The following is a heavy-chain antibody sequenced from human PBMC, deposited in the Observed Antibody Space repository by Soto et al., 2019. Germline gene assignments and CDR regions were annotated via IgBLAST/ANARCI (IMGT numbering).Heavy chain of an antibody. Sequence: GGSLRLSCAASGFTFSSYSMNWVRKAPGKGLEWVSSISSSSSYIYYADSVKGRFTISRDNAKNSLYLQMNSLRAEDTAVYYCARGPRSPSNPSYYYYGMDVWGQGTTVTVSS. CDR2: ISSSSSYI. V-gene: IGHV3-21*01. CDR1: GFTFSSYS. D-gene: IGHD4-4*01. CDR3: ARGPRSPSNPSYYYYGMDV. J-gene: IGHJ6*02.